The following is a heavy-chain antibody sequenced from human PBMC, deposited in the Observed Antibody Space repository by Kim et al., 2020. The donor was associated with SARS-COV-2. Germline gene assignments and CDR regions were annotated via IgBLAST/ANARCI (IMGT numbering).Heavy chain of an antibody. CDR1: GYTFTGYY. CDR2: INPNSGGT. D-gene: IGHD1-26*01. CDR3: ARLRVGATKFGYFQH. Sequence: ASVKVSCNASGYTFTGYYMHWVRQAPGQGLEWMGWINPNSGGTNYAQKFQGRVTMTRDTSISTAYMELSRLRSDDTAVYYCARLRVGATKFGYFQHWGQGTLVTVSS. J-gene: IGHJ1*01. V-gene: IGHV1-2*02.